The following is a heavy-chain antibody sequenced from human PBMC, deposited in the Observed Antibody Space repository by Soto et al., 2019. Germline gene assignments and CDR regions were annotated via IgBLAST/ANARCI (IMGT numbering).Heavy chain of an antibody. CDR3: ARGGDRFDGMDV. V-gene: IGHV3-13*01. Sequence: GGELRFARPASGFGFNGYYMHWVRQAPGKDLEWVAAISTAGDTYYLGSVKGRFTISREDAKNSLSLQMNSLRVGDTAVYYCARGGDRFDGMDVWGHGSTVTVS. J-gene: IGHJ6*02. CDR2: ISTAGDT. CDR1: GFGFNGYY. D-gene: IGHD3-16*01.